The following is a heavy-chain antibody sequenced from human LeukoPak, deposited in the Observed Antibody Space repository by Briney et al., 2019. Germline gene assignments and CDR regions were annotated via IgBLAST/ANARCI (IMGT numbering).Heavy chain of an antibody. CDR1: GFSVSNNY. J-gene: IGHJ4*02. CDR3: ARASRWLAFDD. Sequence: TGGSLRLSCAASGFSVSNNYMAWVRQAPGKGLEWVSVIYNGGSTKYGDSVKDRFTISRDNSKNTLHLQMNSLRAEDTALYYCARASRWLAFDDWGQGALVTVSA. V-gene: IGHV3-66*01. D-gene: IGHD6-19*01. CDR2: IYNGGST.